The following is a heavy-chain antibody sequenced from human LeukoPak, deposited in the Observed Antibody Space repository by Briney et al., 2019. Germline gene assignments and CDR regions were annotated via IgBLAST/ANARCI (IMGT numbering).Heavy chain of an antibody. V-gene: IGHV4-39*07. Sequence: PSETLSLTCSVSGGSITYSHYYWGWVRQPPGKGLEWIGGIYYSGTTNYNPSLKSRVTISVDTSKNQFSLKLSSVTAADTAVYYCARDSTPYGHSGYWGQGTLVTVSP. D-gene: IGHD4-17*01. CDR3: ARDSTPYGHSGY. J-gene: IGHJ4*02. CDR1: GGSITYSHYY. CDR2: IYYSGTT.